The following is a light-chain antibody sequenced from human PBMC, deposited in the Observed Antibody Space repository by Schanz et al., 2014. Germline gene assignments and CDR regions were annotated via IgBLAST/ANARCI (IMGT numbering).Light chain of an antibody. CDR1: SSNIGAGYD. V-gene: IGLV1-40*01. CDR2: GDK. CDR3: AAWDDSLQGWV. Sequence: QSVLTQPPSVSGAPGQRVTISCTGSSSNIGAGYDVHWYQQHPGKAPTLLVHGDKNWPSGVPARFSGSKSGTSASLAISGLQSEDEADYHCAAWDDSLQGWVFGGGTKLTVL. J-gene: IGLJ3*02.